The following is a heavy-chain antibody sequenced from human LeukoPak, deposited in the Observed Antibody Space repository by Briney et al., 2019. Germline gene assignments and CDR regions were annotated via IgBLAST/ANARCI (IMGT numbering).Heavy chain of an antibody. CDR2: VSSTGIYT. V-gene: IGHV3-21*01. J-gene: IGHJ4*02. D-gene: IGHD5-12*01. Sequence: GGSLRLSCAASGFTFNTYAMNWVRQAPGKGLEWVSSVSSTGIYTYYTDSVMGRFTISRDNAKNSLYLQMNSLRAEDTAIYYCARGNSDYDHDYWGQGTLVTVSS. CDR3: ARGNSDYDHDY. CDR1: GFTFNTYA.